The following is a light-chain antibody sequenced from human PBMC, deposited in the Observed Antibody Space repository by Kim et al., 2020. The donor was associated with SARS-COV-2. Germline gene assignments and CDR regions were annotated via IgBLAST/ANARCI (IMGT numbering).Light chain of an antibody. CDR3: QQYNSYPLT. Sequence: DIQMTQSPSTLSASLGDRVTITCRASQSIGSWLAWFQQKPGKAPKLLISGASNLESGVPSRFSGSASGTEFTLTITSLQPDDFATYYCQQYNSYPLTFGGGTKVDIK. CDR2: GAS. CDR1: QSIGSW. V-gene: IGKV1-5*01. J-gene: IGKJ4*01.